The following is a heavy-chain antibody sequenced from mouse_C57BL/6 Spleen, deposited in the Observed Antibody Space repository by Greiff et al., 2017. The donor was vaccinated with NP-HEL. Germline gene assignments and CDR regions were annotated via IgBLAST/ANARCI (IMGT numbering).Heavy chain of an antibody. D-gene: IGHD3-2*01. Sequence: VKLVESGAELVRPGASVKLSCKASGYTFTDYYINWVKQRPGQGLEWIARIYPGSGNTYYNEKFKGKATLTAEKSSSTAYMQLSSLTSEDSAVYFCAGQLAWFAYWGQGTLVTVSA. J-gene: IGHJ3*01. CDR3: AGQLAWFAY. CDR2: IYPGSGNT. CDR1: GYTFTDYY. V-gene: IGHV1-76*01.